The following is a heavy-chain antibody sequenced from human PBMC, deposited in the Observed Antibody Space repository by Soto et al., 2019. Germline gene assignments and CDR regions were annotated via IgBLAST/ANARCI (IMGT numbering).Heavy chain of an antibody. Sequence: SVKVSCKASGFTFTSSAVQWVRQARGQRLEWIGWVVVGSGNTNYAQKFQERVTITRDMSTSTAYMELSSLRSEDTAVYYCAAEVYYYGPSDLDPWGQGTLVTVSS. J-gene: IGHJ5*02. D-gene: IGHD3-10*01. CDR1: GFTFTSSA. CDR2: VVVGSGNT. CDR3: AAEVYYYGPSDLDP. V-gene: IGHV1-58*01.